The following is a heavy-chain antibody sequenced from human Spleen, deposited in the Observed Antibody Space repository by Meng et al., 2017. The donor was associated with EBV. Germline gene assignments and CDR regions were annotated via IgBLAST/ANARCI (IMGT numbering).Heavy chain of an antibody. D-gene: IGHD2-15*01. CDR1: RGFITSGDW. J-gene: IGHJ4*02. Sequence: HVELVESGPGLVRPSGTLSLTCAVSRGFITSGDWWSWVCQSPGKGLEWIGEIHHSGGTSYNPSLKSRVTISLDMSKDQFSLRLSSVTAADTAVYYCARAGYHRPASEYWGQGTLVTVSS. V-gene: IGHV4-4*02. CDR3: ARAGYHRPASEY. CDR2: IHHSGGT.